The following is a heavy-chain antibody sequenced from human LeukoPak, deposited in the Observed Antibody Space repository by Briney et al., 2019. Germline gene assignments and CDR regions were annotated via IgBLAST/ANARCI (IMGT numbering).Heavy chain of an antibody. Sequence: SETLSLTCTVSGGSISSYYWSWIRQPPGKGLEWIGYIYYSGSTNYNPSLKSRVTISVDTSKNQFSLKLSSVTAADTAVYYCASLAGSGYFYDAFDIWGQGTMVTVSS. CDR1: GGSISSYY. CDR3: ASLAGSGYFYDAFDI. CDR2: IYYSGST. J-gene: IGHJ3*02. D-gene: IGHD3-3*01. V-gene: IGHV4-59*08.